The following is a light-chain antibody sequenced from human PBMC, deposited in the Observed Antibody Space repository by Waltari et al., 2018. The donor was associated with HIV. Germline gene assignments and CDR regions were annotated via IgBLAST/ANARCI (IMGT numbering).Light chain of an antibody. V-gene: IGKV3-15*01. Sequence: VMTQSPDTLSVSPGDSATLSCRASQNVGANLAWYQVRPGQAPSLLIYGATSRTTGFPARFSASGSGTEFTLTISSLQSEDFAIYYCQQYNDLPQTFGQGTRVDMK. CDR1: QNVGAN. CDR2: GAT. J-gene: IGKJ1*01. CDR3: QQYNDLPQT.